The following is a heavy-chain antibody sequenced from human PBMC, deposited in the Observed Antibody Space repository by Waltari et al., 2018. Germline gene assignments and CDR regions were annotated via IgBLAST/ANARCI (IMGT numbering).Heavy chain of an antibody. V-gene: IGHV4-39*07. Sequence: QLQLQESGPGLVKPSETLSLTCTVSGGSISSSSYYWGWIRQPPGKGLEWIGSIYYSGSTYYNPALKSRVTISVDTSKNQFSLKLSSVTAADTAVYYCARDREYSSSWSWGSVKYYYYMDVWGKGTTVTISS. D-gene: IGHD6-13*01. CDR1: GGSISSSSYY. J-gene: IGHJ6*03. CDR3: ARDREYSSSWSWGSVKYYYYMDV. CDR2: IYYSGST.